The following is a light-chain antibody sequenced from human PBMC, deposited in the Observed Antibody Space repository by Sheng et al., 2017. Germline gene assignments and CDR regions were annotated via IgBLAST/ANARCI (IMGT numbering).Light chain of an antibody. CDR2: HDS. Sequence: SYELTQPPSVSVSPGQTANIACSGDKLGDKYVCWYQQRPGQSPVLVMYHDSQRPSGIPDRFSASNSGNTATLTISGTQAMDEADYYCQAWDSITDYVFGTGTKVTVL. J-gene: IGLJ1*01. CDR1: KLGDKY. V-gene: IGLV3-1*01. CDR3: QAWDSITDYV.